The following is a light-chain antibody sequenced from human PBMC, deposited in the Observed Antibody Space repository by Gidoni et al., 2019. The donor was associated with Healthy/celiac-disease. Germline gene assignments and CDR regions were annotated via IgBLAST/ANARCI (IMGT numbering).Light chain of an antibody. CDR3: QQYNSYPLGIT. CDR1: QSISSW. Sequence: DIQMTQSPSTLSASVGDRVTITCRASQSISSWLAWYQQKPGKAPKLLIYDASSLESGVPSRFSGSGSGTEFTLTISSLQPDDFATYYCQQYNSYPLGITFXGXTKVEIK. J-gene: IGKJ4*01. CDR2: DAS. V-gene: IGKV1-5*01.